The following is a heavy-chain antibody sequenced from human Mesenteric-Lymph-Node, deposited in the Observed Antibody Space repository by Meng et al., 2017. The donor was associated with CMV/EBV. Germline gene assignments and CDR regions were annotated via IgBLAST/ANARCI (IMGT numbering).Heavy chain of an antibody. V-gene: IGHV1-18*01. D-gene: IGHD3-9*01. CDR1: GYTFTNYG. J-gene: IGHJ4*02. CDR3: ARVDYDILTGYYNVNY. Sequence: ASVKVSCKASGYTFTNYGISWVRQAPGQGLEWMGWINTYNGNPKYAQKFQGRVTMTTDTSTSTAYMELRSLRSDDTAVYYCARVDYDILTGYYNVNYWGQGTLVTVSS. CDR2: INTYNGNP.